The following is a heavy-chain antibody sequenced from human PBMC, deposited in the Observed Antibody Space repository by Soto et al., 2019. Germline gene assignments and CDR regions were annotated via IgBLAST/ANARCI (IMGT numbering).Heavy chain of an antibody. CDR1: EFIYRGYS. J-gene: IGHJ2*01. Sequence: GGSQRHSCAASEFIYRGYSLNMVRKAPGKGLEWVSYISSSSSTIYYADSVKGRFTISSDNAKNSLYLQMNSLRAEDTAVYYCARDRLPGDTATTAFDLWCRGTLVTVPQ. CDR2: ISSSSSTI. CDR3: ARDRLPGDTATTAFDL. V-gene: IGHV3-48*01. D-gene: IGHD5-18*01.